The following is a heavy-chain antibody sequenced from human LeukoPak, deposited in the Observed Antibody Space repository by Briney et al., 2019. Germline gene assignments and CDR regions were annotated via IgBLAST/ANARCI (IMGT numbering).Heavy chain of an antibody. Sequence: SETLSLTCTVSGGSISSYYWGWIRQPPGKGLEWIGSIYYSGSTYYNPSLKSRVTISVDTSKNQFSLKLSSVTAADTAVYYCARRNGVVDYYYYYGMDVWGQGTTVTVSS. V-gene: IGHV4-39*01. D-gene: IGHD3-22*01. CDR2: IYYSGST. CDR1: GGSISSYY. CDR3: ARRNGVVDYYYYYGMDV. J-gene: IGHJ6*02.